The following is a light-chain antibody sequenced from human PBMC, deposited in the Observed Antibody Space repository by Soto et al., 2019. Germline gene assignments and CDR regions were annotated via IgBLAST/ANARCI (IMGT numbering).Light chain of an antibody. CDR1: QSVSSS. J-gene: IGKJ4*01. CDR3: QQYNNWPPLT. V-gene: IGKV3-15*01. Sequence: DIVMTHSPATLSVSPGDRATLSCRASQSVSSSLAWYQQIPGQAPRLLIYDASTRATGIPARFGGSGSGTEFTLTISSLQSEDFAVYYCQQYNNWPPLTFGGGTKVDIK. CDR2: DAS.